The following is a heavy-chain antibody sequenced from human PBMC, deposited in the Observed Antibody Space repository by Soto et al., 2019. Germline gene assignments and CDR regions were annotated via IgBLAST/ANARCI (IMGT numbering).Heavy chain of an antibody. V-gene: IGHV4-59*01. Sequence: ETLDLTCSVSGGSISDYYWSWMRQPPGKGLEWIGYIYYGWNTNYNPSLKSRVTISVDTSKNQFSLKLISVTAADTAVYYCARDREYYESSGLYFDYWGQGTLVTVSS. J-gene: IGHJ4*02. CDR2: IYYGWNT. D-gene: IGHD3-22*01. CDR1: GGSISDYY. CDR3: ARDREYYESSGLYFDY.